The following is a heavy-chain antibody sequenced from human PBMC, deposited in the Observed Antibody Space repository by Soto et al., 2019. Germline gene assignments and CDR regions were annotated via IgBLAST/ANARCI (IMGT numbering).Heavy chain of an antibody. CDR3: AREAHRGYSSSWYGYYYYYGMDV. CDR2: IIPIFGTA. V-gene: IGHV1-69*13. D-gene: IGHD6-13*01. CDR1: GGTFSSYA. Sequence: SVKVSCKASGGTFSSYAISWVRQAPGQGLEWMGGIIPIFGTANYAQKFQGRVTITADESTSTAYMELSSLRSEDTAVYYCAREAHRGYSSSWYGYYYYYGMDVWGQGTTVTVSS. J-gene: IGHJ6*02.